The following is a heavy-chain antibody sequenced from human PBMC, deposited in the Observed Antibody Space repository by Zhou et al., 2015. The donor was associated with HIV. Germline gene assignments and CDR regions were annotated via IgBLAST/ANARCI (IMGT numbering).Heavy chain of an antibody. V-gene: IGHV3-33*08. CDR1: GFTFSFYA. CDR3: ARDNRVLWFGDSSYYFDY. D-gene: IGHD3-10*01. CDR2: IWYDLSNK. J-gene: IGHJ4*02. Sequence: QVQLVESGGGVVQPGRSLRLSCAASGFTFSFYALHWVRQAPGKGLEWVAVIWYDLSNKYYADSVKGRFTISRDNSKNTLYLQMNSLRAEDTAVYYCARDNRVLWFGDSSYYFDYWGQGTLVTVSS.